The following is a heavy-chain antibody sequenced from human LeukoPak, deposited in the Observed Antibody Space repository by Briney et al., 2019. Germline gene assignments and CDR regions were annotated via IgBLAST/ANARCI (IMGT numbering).Heavy chain of an antibody. CDR2: ISWNSGSI. D-gene: IGHD4-17*01. J-gene: IGHJ4*02. CDR1: GFTFDDYA. CDR3: AKLHSRDDYGDYVADY. V-gene: IGHV3-9*01. Sequence: GGSLRLSCAASGFTFDDYAMHWVRQAPGKGLEWVSGISWNSGSIGYADSVKGRFTISRDNAKNSLYLQMNSLRAEDTALYYCAKLHSRDDYGDYVADYWGQGTLVTVSS.